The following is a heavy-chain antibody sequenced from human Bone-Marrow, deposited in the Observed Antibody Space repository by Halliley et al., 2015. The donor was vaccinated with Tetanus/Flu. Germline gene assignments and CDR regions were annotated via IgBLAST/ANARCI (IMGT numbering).Heavy chain of an antibody. V-gene: IGHV3-53*01. CDR3: ARGRSPSSWYAFDL. D-gene: IGHD2-2*01. Sequence: GGVPLIYSDGSTYYADPVKGRLTISGDTSKNTLYLQVNSLRVDDTAVYYCARGRSPSSWYAFDLWGQGTMVTVSS. CDR2: IYSDGST. J-gene: IGHJ3*01.